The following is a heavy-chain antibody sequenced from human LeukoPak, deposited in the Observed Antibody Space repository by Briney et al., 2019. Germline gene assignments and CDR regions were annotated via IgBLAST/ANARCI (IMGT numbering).Heavy chain of an antibody. CDR1: GFTFSNYG. CDR3: AKDRTELGDFVDY. CDR2: IRSDGSNK. V-gene: IGHV3-30*02. Sequence: PGGSLRLSCAASGFTFSNYGMLWVRQALGKGLEWVSFIRSDGSNKYYADSVKGRFTISRDNSKNTLYLQMNSLRVEDTAVYYCAKDRTELGDFVDYWGQGTLVSVSS. D-gene: IGHD2-21*02. J-gene: IGHJ4*02.